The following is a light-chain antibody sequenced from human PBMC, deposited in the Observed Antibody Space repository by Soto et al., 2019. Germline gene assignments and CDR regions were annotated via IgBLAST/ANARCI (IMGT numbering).Light chain of an antibody. CDR2: DAS. CDR3: QQYHRYSWT. V-gene: IGKV1-5*01. J-gene: IGKJ1*01. CDR1: QSISSS. Sequence: DIQMTQSPSPLSASVGDRVSIACRASQSISSSLAWDQQKPGKAPTLLIYDASSVESGVPSRFSGSGSVTEFTLSINSLQPQDFATYYCQQYHRYSWTFGQGTKVEIK.